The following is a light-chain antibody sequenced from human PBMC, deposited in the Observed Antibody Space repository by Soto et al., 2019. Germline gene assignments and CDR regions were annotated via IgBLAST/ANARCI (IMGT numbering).Light chain of an antibody. CDR1: SSDVGGYNY. Sequence: QSVLTQPASVSGSPGLSITISCTGTSSDVGGYNYVSWYQHHPGKAPKLMIYEVSNRPSGVSSRFSGSKSGNTASLTISGLQAEDEADYYCSSYTTISTLVFGGGTKVTVL. V-gene: IGLV2-14*01. J-gene: IGLJ2*01. CDR3: SSYTTISTLV. CDR2: EVS.